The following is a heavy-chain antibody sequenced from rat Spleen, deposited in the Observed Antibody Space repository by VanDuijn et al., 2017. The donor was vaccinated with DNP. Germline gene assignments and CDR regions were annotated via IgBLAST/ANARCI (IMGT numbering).Heavy chain of an antibody. V-gene: IGHV2-27*01. Sequence: QVQLKESGPGLVQPSQTLSLTCTVSGFSLTSYHVHWVRQPPGKGLEWMGRVQSGGSTDYNSGLKSRLSISRDTSKSQVFLKMNSLQTEDTAIYFCARIGNSGPDYWGQGVMVTVSS. CDR1: GFSLTSYH. CDR3: ARIGNSGPDY. J-gene: IGHJ2*01. D-gene: IGHD4-4*01. CDR2: VQSGGST.